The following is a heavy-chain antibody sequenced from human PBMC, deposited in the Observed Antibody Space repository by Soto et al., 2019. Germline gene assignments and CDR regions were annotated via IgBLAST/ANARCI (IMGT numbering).Heavy chain of an antibody. V-gene: IGHV3-30*18. Sequence: QVQLVESGGGVVQPGRSLRLSCAASGFTFSSYGMHWVRQAPGKGLEWVAIISYDGSNKYYADSVKGRFTISRDNSKNTLYLQMNSLRAEDTAVYYRAKGQFTVVTPGYFQHWGQGTLVTVSS. CDR2: ISYDGSNK. CDR1: GFTFSSYG. D-gene: IGHD2-21*02. CDR3: AKGQFTVVTPGYFQH. J-gene: IGHJ1*01.